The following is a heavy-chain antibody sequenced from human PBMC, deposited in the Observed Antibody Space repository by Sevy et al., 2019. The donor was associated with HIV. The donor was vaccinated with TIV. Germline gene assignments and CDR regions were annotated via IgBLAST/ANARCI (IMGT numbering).Heavy chain of an antibody. CDR1: GFTFSSYA. Sequence: GGSLRLSCAASGFTFSSYAVSWVRQAPGKGLEWVSAISGSGGSTYYADSVKGRFTISRDNSKNTLYLQMNSLRAEDTAVYYCAKASYYYDSRGSFDYWGQGTLVTVSS. V-gene: IGHV3-23*01. CDR2: ISGSGGST. CDR3: AKASYYYDSRGSFDY. D-gene: IGHD3-22*01. J-gene: IGHJ4*02.